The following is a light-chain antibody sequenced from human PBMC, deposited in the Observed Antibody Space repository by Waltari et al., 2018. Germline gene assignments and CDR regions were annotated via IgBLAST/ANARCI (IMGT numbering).Light chain of an antibody. CDR3: QQRAGWPLYS. J-gene: IGKJ2*01. Sequence: EIVFTQSPDTLPLAPGERATLPCRASQSVGGYLAWYQHKPGQAPRLLISGASNRATGIPARFSGSGSGTDFTLTISSLEPEDFAVYYCQQRAGWPLYSFGQGTRLEI. V-gene: IGKV3-11*01. CDR2: GAS. CDR1: QSVGGY.